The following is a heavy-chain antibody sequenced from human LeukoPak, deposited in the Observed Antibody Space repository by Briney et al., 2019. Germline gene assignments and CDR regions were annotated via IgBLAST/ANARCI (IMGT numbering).Heavy chain of an antibody. Sequence: PSETLSLTCTVSGGSISSNNYYWGWIRQPPGKGLEWMGSIYYSGSTYYNPSLKSRVTISVDTSKNQFSLKLSSVTAADTAVYYCVNSSPGGGWLVSGNFDYWGQGTLVTVSS. CDR3: VNSSPGGGWLVSGNFDY. V-gene: IGHV4-39*01. CDR1: GGSISSNNYY. D-gene: IGHD6-19*01. CDR2: IYYSGST. J-gene: IGHJ4*02.